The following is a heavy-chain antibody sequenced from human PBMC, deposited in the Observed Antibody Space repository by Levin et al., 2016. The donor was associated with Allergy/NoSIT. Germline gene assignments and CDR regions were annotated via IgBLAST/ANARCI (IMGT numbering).Heavy chain of an antibody. CDR2: ISGSGGST. J-gene: IGHJ4*02. Sequence: VRQAPGKGLEWVSAISGSGGSTYYADSVKGRFTISRDNSKNTLYLQMNSLRAEDTAVYYCAKRRRSSSWYGGIFDYWGQGTLVTVSS. V-gene: IGHV3-23*01. D-gene: IGHD6-13*01. CDR3: AKRRRSSSWYGGIFDY.